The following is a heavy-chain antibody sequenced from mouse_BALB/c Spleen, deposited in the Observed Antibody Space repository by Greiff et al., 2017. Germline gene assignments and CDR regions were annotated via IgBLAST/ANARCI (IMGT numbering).Heavy chain of an antibody. J-gene: IGHJ1*01. V-gene: IGHV5-6-5*01. D-gene: IGHD1-1*01. Sequence: VQLKESGGGLVKPGGSLKLSCAASGFTFSSYAMSWVRQTPEKRLEWVASISSGGSTYYPDSVKGRFTISRDNARNILYLQMSSLRSEDTAMYYCARGLYYGSSPWYFDVWGAGTTVTVSS. CDR3: ARGLYYGSSPWYFDV. CDR1: GFTFSSYA. CDR2: ISSGGST.